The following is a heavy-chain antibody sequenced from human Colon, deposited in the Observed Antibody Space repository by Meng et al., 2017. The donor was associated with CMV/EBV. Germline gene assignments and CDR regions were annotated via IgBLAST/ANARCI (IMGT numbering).Heavy chain of an antibody. CDR1: WFFVSNTY. D-gene: IGHD3-10*01. CDR2: MYRGGSP. J-gene: IGHJ4*02. CDR3: ALSYGANQPFDS. V-gene: IGHV3-53*01. Sequence: GESLKIPCAGPWFFVSNTYINWVRQAPGKGLEWVSVMYRGGSPFYTDSVKGRFTIPRDISKNTVSLQMNKLRVEDTAVYYCALSYGANQPFDSWGPGTLVTVSS.